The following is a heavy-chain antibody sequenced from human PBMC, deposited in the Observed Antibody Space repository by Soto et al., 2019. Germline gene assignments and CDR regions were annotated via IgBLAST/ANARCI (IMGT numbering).Heavy chain of an antibody. CDR2: ISAYNGNT. J-gene: IGHJ5*02. D-gene: IGHD3-10*01. V-gene: IGHV1-18*01. CDR1: GYTFTGYG. CDR3: ARDYSLWFGESFDP. Sequence: ASVKVSCKASGYTFTGYGISWVRQAPGQGLEWMGWISAYNGNTNYAQKLQGRVTMTTDTSTSTAYMELRSLRSDDTAVYYCARDYSLWFGESFDPWGQGTLVTVSS.